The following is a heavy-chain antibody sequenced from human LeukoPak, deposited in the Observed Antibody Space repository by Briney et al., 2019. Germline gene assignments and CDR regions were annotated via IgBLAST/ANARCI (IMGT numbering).Heavy chain of an antibody. CDR1: GYTFTSYG. J-gene: IGHJ4*02. CDR2: ISAYNGNT. CDR3: ARLKITMVRGGAQDY. Sequence: ASVTVSFTASGYTFTSYGISWVRQAPGQGLEWMAWISAYNGNTNYTQKLQGRVTMTTDTSTSTAYMELRSLRSDDTAVYYCARLKITMVRGGAQDYWGQGTLVTVSS. D-gene: IGHD3-10*01. V-gene: IGHV1-18*01.